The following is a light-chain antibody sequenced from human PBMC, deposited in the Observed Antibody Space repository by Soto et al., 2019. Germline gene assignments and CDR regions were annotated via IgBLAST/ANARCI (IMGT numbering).Light chain of an antibody. CDR2: AAS. V-gene: IGKV3-15*01. CDR3: QQYNKWPPYT. CDR1: QSVSTN. Sequence: IVMTQSPVTLSVSPGDRAALSCRASQSVSTNLAWYQQKPGQPPRLLIYAASTRATGVPARFSGSGSGTEFTLTISSLQSEDFAVYFCQQYNKWPPYTFGQGTKVDIK. J-gene: IGKJ2*01.